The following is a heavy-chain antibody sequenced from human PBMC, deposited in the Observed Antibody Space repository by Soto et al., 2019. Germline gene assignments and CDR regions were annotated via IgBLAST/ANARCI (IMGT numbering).Heavy chain of an antibody. CDR1: RFSFSSYE. D-gene: IGHD2-8*01. J-gene: IGHJ4*02. Sequence: LRLSCVASRFSFSSYEMSWVRQAAGKGLEWVSRVSLTGDRTNYAGSVKGRFTVSRDNFKNTLYLEMDSLRPEDTAIYYCARGGGYCTPTSCAIDSWGRGTPVTAPQ. CDR2: VSLTGDRT. V-gene: IGHV3-23*01. CDR3: ARGGGYCTPTSCAIDS.